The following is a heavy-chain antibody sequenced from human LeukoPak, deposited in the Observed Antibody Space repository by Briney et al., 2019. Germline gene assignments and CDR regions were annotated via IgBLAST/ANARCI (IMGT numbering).Heavy chain of an antibody. V-gene: IGHV3-48*04. CDR2: ISSSSSTI. J-gene: IGHJ4*02. D-gene: IGHD2-2*01. Sequence: PGGSLRLSCAASGFTLSSYSMNWVRQAPGKGLEWVSHISSSSSTIYYADSVKGRFTISRDNAKSSLYLQMHSLRAEDTAVYYCARDKSTSWYFDYWGQGTLVTVSS. CDR3: ARDKSTSWYFDY. CDR1: GFTLSSYS.